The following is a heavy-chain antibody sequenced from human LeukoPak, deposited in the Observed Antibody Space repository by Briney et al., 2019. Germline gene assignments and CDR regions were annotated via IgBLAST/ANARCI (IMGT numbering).Heavy chain of an antibody. Sequence: NTSGTLSLTCAVSGGSISSSNWWSWVRQPPGKGLEWIGEIYHSGSTNYNPSLKSRVTISVDKSKNQFSLKLSSVTAADTAVYYCARYRTALYSSSWYFDLWGRGTLVTVPS. D-gene: IGHD6-13*01. CDR1: GGSISSSNW. CDR3: ARYRTALYSSSWYFDL. CDR2: IYHSGST. V-gene: IGHV4-4*02. J-gene: IGHJ2*01.